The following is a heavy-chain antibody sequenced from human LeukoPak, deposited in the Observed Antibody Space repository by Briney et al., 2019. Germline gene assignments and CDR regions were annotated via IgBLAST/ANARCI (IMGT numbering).Heavy chain of an antibody. CDR1: GGSISSGSYY. D-gene: IGHD3-16*01. CDR2: IYYSGST. Sequence: SETLSLTCTVSGGSISSGSYYWSWIRQPPGKGLEWIGYIYYSGSTNYNPSLKSRVTISVDTSKNQFSLKLSSVTAADTAVYYCARDLGLGNWFDPWGQGTLVTVSS. V-gene: IGHV4-61*01. CDR3: ARDLGLGNWFDP. J-gene: IGHJ5*02.